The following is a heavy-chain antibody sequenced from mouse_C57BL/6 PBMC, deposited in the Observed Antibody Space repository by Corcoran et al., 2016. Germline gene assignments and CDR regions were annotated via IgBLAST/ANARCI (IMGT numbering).Heavy chain of an antibody. J-gene: IGHJ2*01. Sequence: EVQLQQSGPELVKPGASVKISCKASGYTFTDYYMNWVKQSHGKSLEWIGDINPNNGGTSYNQKFKGKATLTVDKSSSTAYMELRSLTSEDSAGYYCARSYEFDYWGQGTTLTVSS. CDR2: INPNNGGT. D-gene: IGHD1-1*01. CDR3: ARSYEFDY. V-gene: IGHV1-26*01. CDR1: GYTFTDYY.